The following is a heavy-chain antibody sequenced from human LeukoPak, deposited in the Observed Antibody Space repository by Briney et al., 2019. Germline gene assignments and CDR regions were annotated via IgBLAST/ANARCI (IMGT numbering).Heavy chain of an antibody. J-gene: IGHJ4*02. D-gene: IGHD6-19*01. CDR3: ARESAQYSSGWYYDY. CDR1: GYTFTGYY. V-gene: IGHV1-2*02. Sequence: ASVKVSCKASGYTFTGYYMHWVRQAPGQGLEWMGWINPNSGGTNYAQKFQGRVTMTRDTSISTAYMELSRLRSGDTAVYYCARESAQYSSGWYYDYWGQGTLVTVSS. CDR2: INPNSGGT.